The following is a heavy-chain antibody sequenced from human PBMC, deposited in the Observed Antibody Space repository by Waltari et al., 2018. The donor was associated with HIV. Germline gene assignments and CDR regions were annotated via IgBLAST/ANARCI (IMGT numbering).Heavy chain of an antibody. V-gene: IGHV3-48*02. CDR2: ISSSSSRI. CDR1: GLSFSRYS. J-gene: IGHJ4*01. Sequence: VQLVESGGDLVQPGGSLRLSCATSGLSFSRYSMNWVRQAPGKGLEWISYISSSSSRIYDADSVKGRFTISRDNDKNSLYLLMNSLRDEDTAVYYCVAAGDYWGHGTLVTVSP. CDR3: VAAGDY.